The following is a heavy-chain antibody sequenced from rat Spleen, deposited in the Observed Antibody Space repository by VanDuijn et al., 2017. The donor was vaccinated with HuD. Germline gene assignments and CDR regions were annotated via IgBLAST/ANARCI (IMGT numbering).Heavy chain of an antibody. CDR2: ISTGGGNT. Sequence: EVQLVESGGGLVQPGRSMKLSCAALGFTFSNYYMAWVRQAPTKGLEWVASISTGGGNTYYRDSVKGRFTISRDNAKSTLYLQMDSLRSEDTATDYCARNTMGIPGYFDYWGQGVMVTVSS. CDR3: ARNTMGIPGYFDY. J-gene: IGHJ2*01. V-gene: IGHV5-25*01. CDR1: GFTFSNYY. D-gene: IGHD1-7*01.